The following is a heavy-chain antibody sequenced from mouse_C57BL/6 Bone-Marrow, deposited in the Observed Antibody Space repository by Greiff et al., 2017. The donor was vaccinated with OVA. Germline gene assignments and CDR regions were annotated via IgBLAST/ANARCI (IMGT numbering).Heavy chain of an antibody. J-gene: IGHJ3*01. V-gene: IGHV5-6*02. CDR3: ARRGSAWFAY. Sequence: EVMLVESGGDLVKPGGSLKLSCAASGFTFSSYGMSWVRQTPDKRLEWVATISSGGSYTYYPDSVKGRFTICRDNAKNTLYLQMSSLKSEDTAMYYCARRGSAWFAYWGQGTLVTVSA. CDR1: GFTFSSYG. D-gene: IGHD4-1*01. CDR2: ISSGGSYT.